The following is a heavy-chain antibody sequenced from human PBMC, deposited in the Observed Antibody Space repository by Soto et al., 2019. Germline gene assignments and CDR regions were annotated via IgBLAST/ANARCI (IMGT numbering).Heavy chain of an antibody. D-gene: IGHD3-3*01. J-gene: IGHJ6*02. CDR3: ARDSGGDFWSGLYGMDV. V-gene: IGHV1-69*13. CDR2: IIPIFGTA. Sequence: SVKVSCKASGVTFSSYAISWVRQAPGQGLEWMGGIIPIFGTANYAQKFQGRVTITADESTSTAYMELSSLRSEDTAVYYCARDSGGDFWSGLYGMDVWGQGTTVTVS. CDR1: GVTFSSYA.